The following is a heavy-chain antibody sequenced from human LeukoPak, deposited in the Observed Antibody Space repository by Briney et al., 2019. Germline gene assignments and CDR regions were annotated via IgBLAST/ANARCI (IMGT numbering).Heavy chain of an antibody. D-gene: IGHD2-15*01. Sequence: GGSLRLSCTPSGFTFGSYEMHWVRRAPGKGLEWVSYITSSGRTIFYANSVKGRFTISRDNAKNSLYLQMSSLRAEDTAVYYCVREGAYCSGASCYFDYWGQGTLVTVSS. CDR1: GFTFGSYE. CDR2: ITSSGRTI. CDR3: VREGAYCSGASCYFDY. V-gene: IGHV3-48*03. J-gene: IGHJ4*02.